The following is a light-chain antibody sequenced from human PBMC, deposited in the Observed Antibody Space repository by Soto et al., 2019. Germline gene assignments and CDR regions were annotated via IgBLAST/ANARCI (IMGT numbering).Light chain of an antibody. CDR3: SSYTSSSTHYV. V-gene: IGLV2-14*01. J-gene: IGLJ1*01. CDR1: RSDVGGYNY. CDR2: DVS. Sequence: QSALTQPASVSGSPGQSITISCIGTRSDVGGYNYVSWYQQHPGKAPKLMIYDVSNRPSGVSNRFSGSKSGNTASLTISGLQAEDEADYYCSSYTSSSTHYVFGTGTKVTVL.